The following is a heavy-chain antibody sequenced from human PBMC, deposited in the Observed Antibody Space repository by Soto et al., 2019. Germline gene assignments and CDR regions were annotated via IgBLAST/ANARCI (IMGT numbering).Heavy chain of an antibody. CDR2: ISGSGGST. D-gene: IGHD1-26*01. V-gene: IGHV3-23*01. CDR3: ARRGSGSYYDY. J-gene: IGHJ4*02. CDR1: GFTFSSYA. Sequence: EVPLLESGGGLVQPGGSLRLSCAASGFTFSSYAMRWVRQAPVKGLEWVSAISGSGGSTYYADSVKGRFTISRDNSKTTLYLQMNSLRAEGTAVYYCARRGSGSYYDYWGQGTLVTVSS.